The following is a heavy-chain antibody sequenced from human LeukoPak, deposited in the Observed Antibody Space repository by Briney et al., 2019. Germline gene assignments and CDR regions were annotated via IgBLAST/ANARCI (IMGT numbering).Heavy chain of an antibody. CDR2: ISGSGGST. V-gene: IGHV3-23*01. CDR1: GFTFSSYA. Sequence: GGSLRLSCAASGFTFSSYAMSWVRQAPGKGLEWVSAISGSGGSTYYADSVKGRFTISRDNSKNTLYLQMNSLRAEDTAVYYCAKSGYDFWSALRAFDYWGQGTLVTVSS. CDR3: AKSGYDFWSALRAFDY. D-gene: IGHD3-3*01. J-gene: IGHJ4*02.